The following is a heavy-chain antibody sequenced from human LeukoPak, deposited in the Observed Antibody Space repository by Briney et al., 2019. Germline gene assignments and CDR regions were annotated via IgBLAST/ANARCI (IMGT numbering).Heavy chain of an antibody. V-gene: IGHV1-24*01. J-gene: IGHJ5*02. CDR1: GYTLTELS. CDR2: FDPEDGET. Sequence: ASVTVSCKVSGYTLTELSMHWVRQAPGKGLEWMGGFDPEDGETIYAQKFQGRVTMTEDTSTDTAYMELSSLRSEDTAVYYCAATTLGENWFDPWGQGTLVTVSS. CDR3: AATTLGENWFDP.